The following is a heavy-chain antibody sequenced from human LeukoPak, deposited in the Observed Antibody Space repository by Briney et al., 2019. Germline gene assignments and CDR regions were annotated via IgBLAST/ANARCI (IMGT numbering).Heavy chain of an antibody. CDR1: GFTFSSYA. CDR3: ARSNSYGYASGAFDI. CDR2: ISYDGSNR. V-gene: IGHV3-30-3*01. D-gene: IGHD5-18*01. Sequence: GGSLRLSCAASGFTFSSYAMHWVRQAPGKGLEWVAVISYDGSNRYYADSVKGRFTISRDNSKNTLYLQMNSLRAEDTAVYYCARSNSYGYASGAFDIWGQGTMVTVSS. J-gene: IGHJ3*02.